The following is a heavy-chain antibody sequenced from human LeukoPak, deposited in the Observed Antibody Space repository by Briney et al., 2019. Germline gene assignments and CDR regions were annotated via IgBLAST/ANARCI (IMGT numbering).Heavy chain of an antibody. CDR1: GFTLDDYG. J-gene: IGHJ3*02. CDR3: ARGSGWFGEDAFDS. D-gene: IGHD3-10*01. V-gene: IGHV3-20*01. Sequence: GGSLRLSCVASGFTLDDYGMSWVRQAPGKGLEWVAGINWTGDRTHYVDSVKGRFTISRDNAKKSLYLQMNSLRAEDTALYHCARGSGWFGEDAFDSWGQGTMVTVSS. CDR2: INWTGDRT.